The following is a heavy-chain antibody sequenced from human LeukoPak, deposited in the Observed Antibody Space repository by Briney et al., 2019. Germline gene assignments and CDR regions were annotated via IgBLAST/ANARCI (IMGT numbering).Heavy chain of an antibody. CDR1: GDSISGHY. J-gene: IGHJ6*04. CDR2: IYYSGST. Sequence: PSETLSLTCTVSGDSISGHYWTWIRQPPGKGLELIGHIYYSGSTAYNPSLKSRVTMSVDTSKNQFSLRLSSATAADTAVYYCAREDWTSGSILSTHYADVWGKGTTVTVSS. V-gene: IGHV4-59*11. D-gene: IGHD1-26*01. CDR3: AREDWTSGSILSTHYADV.